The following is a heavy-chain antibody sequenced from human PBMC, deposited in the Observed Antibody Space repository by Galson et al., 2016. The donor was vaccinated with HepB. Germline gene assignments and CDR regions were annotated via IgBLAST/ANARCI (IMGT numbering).Heavy chain of an antibody. CDR3: ARQRVGVTTGWFGP. J-gene: IGHJ5*02. CDR2: IYHNGNT. V-gene: IGHV4-39*01. CDR1: PGSITSSYHY. Sequence: ETLSLTCNVSPGSITSSYHYWAWIRQPPGEGLEWIGSIYHNGNTYYSPSLNGRVTMFIDTSKSQFSLRLSFVTAADTAMYYCARQRVGVTTGWFGPWGLGTLVAV. D-gene: IGHD1-26*01.